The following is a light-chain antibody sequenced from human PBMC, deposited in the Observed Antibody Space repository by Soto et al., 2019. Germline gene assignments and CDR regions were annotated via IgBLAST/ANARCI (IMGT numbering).Light chain of an antibody. CDR1: QSISSW. Sequence: DIQMTQSPSTLSASVGDRVTITCRASQSISSWLAWYQQKPGKAPKLLIYDASSLESGVPSRFSGSGSGTEFTLTISSLQPDDFATYYCQQYNSYSPITFGQATRLEIK. V-gene: IGKV1-5*01. J-gene: IGKJ5*01. CDR2: DAS. CDR3: QQYNSYSPIT.